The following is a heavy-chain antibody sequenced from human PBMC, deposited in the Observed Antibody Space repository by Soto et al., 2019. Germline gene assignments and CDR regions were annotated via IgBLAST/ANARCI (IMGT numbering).Heavy chain of an antibody. CDR1: GFTFSSYS. D-gene: IGHD5-18*01. CDR2: ISSSSSTI. Sequence: GGSLRLSCAASGFTFSSYSMNWVRQAPGKGLEWVSYISSSSSTIYYADSVKGRFTISRDNAKNSLYLQMNSLRDEDTAVYYCARGPDVAGLWPHYYYYGMDVWGQGTTVTVSS. V-gene: IGHV3-48*02. CDR3: ARGPDVAGLWPHYYYYGMDV. J-gene: IGHJ6*02.